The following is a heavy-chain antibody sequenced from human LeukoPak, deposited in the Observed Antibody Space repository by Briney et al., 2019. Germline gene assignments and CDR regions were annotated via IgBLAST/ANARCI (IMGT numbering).Heavy chain of an antibody. J-gene: IGHJ4*02. CDR1: GYTFTNYY. D-gene: IGHD1-26*01. CDR2: INPTGSST. V-gene: IGHV1-46*01. Sequence: ASVKVSCKASGYTFTNYYMHWVRQAPGQGLEWMGLINPTGSSTNYAQKFRGRVTMTRDTSTTTVYMELSSLRSEDTAVYYCARHSGSSPHYFDYWGQGTLVTVSS. CDR3: ARHSGSSPHYFDY.